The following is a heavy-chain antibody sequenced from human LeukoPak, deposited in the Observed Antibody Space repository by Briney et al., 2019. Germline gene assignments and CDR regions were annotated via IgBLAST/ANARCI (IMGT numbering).Heavy chain of an antibody. J-gene: IGHJ4*02. Sequence: GESLRISCKGSGYSFTSYWISWVRQMPGKGLEWMGRIDPSDSYTNYSPSFQGHVTISADKSISTAYLQWSSLKASDNAMYYCARLSGRVVCSAGSCYIDSWGQGTLVTVSS. CDR3: ARLSGRVVCSAGSCYIDS. D-gene: IGHD2-15*01. CDR1: GYSFTSYW. CDR2: IDPSDSYT. V-gene: IGHV5-10-1*01.